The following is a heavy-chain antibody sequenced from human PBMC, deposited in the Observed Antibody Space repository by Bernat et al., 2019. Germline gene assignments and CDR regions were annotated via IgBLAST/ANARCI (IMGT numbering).Heavy chain of an antibody. CDR3: ARGGRFLEWLSLFDY. D-gene: IGHD3-3*01. CDR1: GFTFRSYS. V-gene: IGHV3-21*01. J-gene: IGHJ4*02. CDR2: ISSSGSYI. Sequence: EVQLVESGGGLVKPGGSLRLSCAASGFTFRSYSMNWVRQAPGKGLEWVSSISSSGSYIYYADSVKGRFTISRDNAKNSLYLQMNSLRAEDTAVYYCARGGRFLEWLSLFDYWGQGTLVTVSS.